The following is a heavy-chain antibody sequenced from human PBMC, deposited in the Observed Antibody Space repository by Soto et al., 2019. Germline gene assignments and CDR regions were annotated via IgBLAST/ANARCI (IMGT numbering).Heavy chain of an antibody. CDR2: ISNSGSS. J-gene: IGHJ4*02. CDR1: GGSISSSDYF. CDR3: ARADAYITRFDY. Sequence: SETLSLTCTVSGGSISSSDYFWGWIRQPPDKGLEWIGYISNSGSSYYNPSLKSRLIISTDTSKNQFSLKLTSVTAADTAVYYCARADAYITRFDYGALVALFTVSS. V-gene: IGHV4-30-4*01. D-gene: IGHD3-3*01.